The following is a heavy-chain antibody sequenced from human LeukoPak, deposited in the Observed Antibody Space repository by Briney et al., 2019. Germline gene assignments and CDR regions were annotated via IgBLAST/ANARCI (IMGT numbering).Heavy chain of an antibody. D-gene: IGHD6-19*01. CDR1: GFIFSTYS. J-gene: IGHJ1*01. CDR3: AGGGSLAVAGYTEYFQH. Sequence: GGSLRLSCAASGFIFSTYSMNWVRQAPGKGLEWVSYISSSSGTIYYADSVKGRFTISRDNAKTSLYLQMNSLRAEDTAVYYCAGGGSLAVAGYTEYFQHWGQGTLVTVSS. V-gene: IGHV3-48*04. CDR2: ISSSSGTI.